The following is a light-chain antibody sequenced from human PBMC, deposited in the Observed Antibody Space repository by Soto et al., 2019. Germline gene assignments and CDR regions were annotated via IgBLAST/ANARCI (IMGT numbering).Light chain of an antibody. CDR2: EVS. CDR3: SSYTSSIVV. J-gene: IGLJ2*01. V-gene: IGLV2-14*01. Sequence: QSALTQPASVSGSPGQSITISCTGTSSDIGDYNYVSWYQQHPGKAPKVMIYEVSNRPSGISNRFSGSKSGNTASLTISGLQAEDEGDYYCSSYTSSIVVFGGGTKVTVL. CDR1: SSDIGDYNY.